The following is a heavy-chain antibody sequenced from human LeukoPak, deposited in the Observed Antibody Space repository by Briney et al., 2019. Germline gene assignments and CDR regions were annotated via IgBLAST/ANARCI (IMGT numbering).Heavy chain of an antibody. Sequence: PGRSLRLSCAASGFTFSSYAMHWVRQAPGKGLEWVAVISYDRSNKYYADSVKGRFTISRDNSKNTLYLQMNSLRAEDTAVYYCARSGGGGIAYCGGDCGHHGVFYFDYWGQGTLVTVSS. CDR1: GFTFSSYA. CDR3: ARSGGGGIAYCGGDCGHHGVFYFDY. CDR2: ISYDRSNK. D-gene: IGHD2-21*02. J-gene: IGHJ4*02. V-gene: IGHV3-30*04.